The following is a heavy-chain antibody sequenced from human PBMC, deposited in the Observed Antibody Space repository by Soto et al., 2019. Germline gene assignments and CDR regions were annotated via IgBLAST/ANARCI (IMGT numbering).Heavy chain of an antibody. CDR2: ISYDGSNK. J-gene: IGHJ4*02. CDR3: AKDTMMDY. V-gene: IGHV3-30*18. Sequence: QVQLVESGGGVVQPGRSLRLSCAASGFTFSSYGMHWVRQAPGKGLVWVAVISYDGSNKYYADSVKGRFTISRDNSKNTLYLQMNSLRAEDTAVYYCAKDTMMDYWGQGTLVTVSS. CDR1: GFTFSSYG. D-gene: IGHD3-22*01.